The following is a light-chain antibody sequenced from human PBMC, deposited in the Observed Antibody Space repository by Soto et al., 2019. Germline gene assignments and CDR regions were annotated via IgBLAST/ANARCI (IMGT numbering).Light chain of an antibody. Sequence: EIVLTQSPGTLSLSPGERATLSCRASQTVSTSYLAWYQQKPGQAPRLLIYVASNRATGVPDRFSGSGSGTDFTLTISRLEPEDFALYYCLQCGSSPWTFGQGTKVEIK. J-gene: IGKJ1*01. CDR3: LQCGSSPWT. CDR2: VAS. V-gene: IGKV3-20*01. CDR1: QTVSTSY.